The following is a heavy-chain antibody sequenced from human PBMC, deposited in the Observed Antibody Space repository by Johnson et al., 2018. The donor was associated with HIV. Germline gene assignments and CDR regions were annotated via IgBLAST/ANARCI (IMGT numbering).Heavy chain of an antibody. V-gene: IGHV3-30-3*01. CDR1: GFTFSSYA. J-gene: IGHJ3*02. Sequence: QVQLVESGGGVVQPGRSLRLSCAASGFTFSSYAMHWVRQAPGKGLEWVAVISYAGSIKNYADSVKGRFTISRDNFKNTLYLQMNSLRAEDTAVYYCARGIRGVVVTADDAFDIWGQGTMVTVSS. CDR3: ARGIRGVVVTADDAFDI. D-gene: IGHD2-21*02. CDR2: ISYAGSIK.